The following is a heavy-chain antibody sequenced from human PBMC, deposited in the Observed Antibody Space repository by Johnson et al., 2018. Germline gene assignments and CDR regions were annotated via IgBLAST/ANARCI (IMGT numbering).Heavy chain of an antibody. V-gene: IGHV4-59*11. CDR2: IYEDGST. J-gene: IGHJ3*01. Sequence: QVQLQESGPGLVKPSETLSLICTVSGVSLSLHQWDWIRQAPGKGLEWIGVIYEDGSTNYNPSLKSRVTISVDRSKNHFSLKLTSATAADPAVYFCARESFSMRTGNDGFDLWGQGTKVNVSS. D-gene: IGHD2/OR15-2a*01. CDR1: GVSLSLHQ. CDR3: ARESFSMRTGNDGFDL.